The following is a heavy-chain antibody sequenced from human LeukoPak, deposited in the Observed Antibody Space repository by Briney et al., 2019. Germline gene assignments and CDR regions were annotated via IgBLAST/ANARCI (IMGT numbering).Heavy chain of an antibody. CDR3: ARAEEYYDFWSGYCRSSWFDP. J-gene: IGHJ5*02. V-gene: IGHV4-39*06. CDR1: GRPYNRISYL. CDR2: IYYRGRP. Sequence: ADPLSLPCTVCGRPYNRISYLWPSVPQPPAGVVEPHGCIYYRGRPYYHPDLKSQVTITVVTSKNQFALELSSVTAAVTAVYYWARAEEYYDFWSGYCRSSWFDPWGQGTLVTVSS. D-gene: IGHD3-3*01.